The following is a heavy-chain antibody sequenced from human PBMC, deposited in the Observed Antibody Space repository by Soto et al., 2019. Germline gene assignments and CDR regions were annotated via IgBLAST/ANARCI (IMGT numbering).Heavy chain of an antibody. V-gene: IGHV3-33*01. CDR3: ARDKPTRPSGYPYYYYDMDV. J-gene: IGHJ6*02. CDR1: GFTFSSYG. CDR2: IWYDGSNK. Sequence: QVQLVESGGGVVQPGRSLRLSCAASGFTFSSYGMHWVRQAPGKGLEWVAVIWYDGSNKYYADSVKGRFTISRDNSKNTLYLQMNSLRAEDTAVYYCARDKPTRPSGYPYYYYDMDVWGQGTTVTVSS. D-gene: IGHD3-22*01.